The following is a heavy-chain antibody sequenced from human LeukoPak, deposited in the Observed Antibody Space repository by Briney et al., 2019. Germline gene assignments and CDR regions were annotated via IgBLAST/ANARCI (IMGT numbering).Heavy chain of an antibody. V-gene: IGHV3-66*01. D-gene: IGHD3/OR15-3a*01. CDR1: GFTVSSNY. Sequence: GGSLRLSCAASGFTVSSNYMSWVRQAPGKGLEWVSVIYSGGSTYYADSVKGRFTISRDNAKNSLYLQMNSLRAEDTAVYYCARDRYEGGLDDYWGQGTLVTVSS. CDR3: ARDRYEGGLDDY. J-gene: IGHJ4*02. CDR2: IYSGGST.